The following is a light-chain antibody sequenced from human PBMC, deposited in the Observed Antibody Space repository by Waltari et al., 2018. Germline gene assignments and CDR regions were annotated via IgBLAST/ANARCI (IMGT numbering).Light chain of an antibody. V-gene: IGKV3-15*01. Sequence: DIVMTQSPATLSVSPGERATLPCRASQSVGTNLAWYQQRPGQAPRLLLYGASNRATGIPARFSGSGSGTDFTLTINSLQPEDFALYYCQQYHNWPPWAFGQGTKVEIK. CDR3: QQYHNWPPWA. CDR1: QSVGTN. CDR2: GAS. J-gene: IGKJ1*01.